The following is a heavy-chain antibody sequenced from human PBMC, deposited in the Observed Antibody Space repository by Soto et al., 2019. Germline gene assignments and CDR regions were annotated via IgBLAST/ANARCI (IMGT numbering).Heavy chain of an antibody. J-gene: IGHJ4*02. CDR3: ARDHGGQSGNFIFDN. D-gene: IGHD3-16*01. CDR1: GFTSTGFE. Sequence: ERLVESGGGFLQPGESLRLSCAASGFTSTGFELTWVRQVPGRGLEWVAYISASGDTVYYADSVQGRFTISRDNARKSLYLQMGSLRVEDTAVYYCARDHGGQSGNFIFDNWGQGTPVTVSS. CDR2: ISASGDTV. V-gene: IGHV3-48*03.